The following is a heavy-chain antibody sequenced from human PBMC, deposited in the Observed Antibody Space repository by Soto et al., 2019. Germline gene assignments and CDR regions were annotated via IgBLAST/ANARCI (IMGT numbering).Heavy chain of an antibody. CDR3: ARNYDSTAGGAFDI. CDR2: IYSGGST. J-gene: IGHJ3*02. Sequence: EVQLVESGGGLIQPGGSLRLSCAASGFTVSSNYMSWVRQAPGKGREWVSVIYSGGSTYYADSVKGRFTISRDNSKNTLYLQMNSLRAEDTVVYYCARNYDSTAGGAFDIWGPGTMVTVSS. V-gene: IGHV3-53*01. D-gene: IGHD3-22*01. CDR1: GFTVSSNY.